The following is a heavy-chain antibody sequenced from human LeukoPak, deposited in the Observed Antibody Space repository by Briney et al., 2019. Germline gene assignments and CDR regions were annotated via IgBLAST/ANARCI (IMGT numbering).Heavy chain of an antibody. CDR3: AKDPENCSSNSCYDWGIYGMDV. D-gene: IGHD2-2*01. CDR2: ISGSGGST. J-gene: IGHJ6*04. CDR1: GFTFSSYA. V-gene: IGHV3-23*01. Sequence: GGSLSLSCAASGFTFSSYAMSWVRQATGKGLEWVSAISGSGGSTYYADSVKGRFTISRDNSKNTLYPQMNSLRAEDTAVYYCAKDPENCSSNSCYDWGIYGMDVWGKGTTVTVSS.